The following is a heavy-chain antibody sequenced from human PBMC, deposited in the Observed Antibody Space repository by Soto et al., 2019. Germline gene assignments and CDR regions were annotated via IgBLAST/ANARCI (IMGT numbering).Heavy chain of an antibody. Sequence: PGGSLRLSCAASGFTFSSYSMNWVRQAPGKGLEWVSSISGSSSYIYYADSVKVRFAISRDNAKNSLYLQMNSLRAEDTAVYYCARPNYFYDRSGYSGYWGQGTLVTVSS. J-gene: IGHJ4*02. CDR1: GFTFSSYS. CDR2: ISGSSSYI. V-gene: IGHV3-21*01. CDR3: ARPNYFYDRSGYSGY. D-gene: IGHD3-22*01.